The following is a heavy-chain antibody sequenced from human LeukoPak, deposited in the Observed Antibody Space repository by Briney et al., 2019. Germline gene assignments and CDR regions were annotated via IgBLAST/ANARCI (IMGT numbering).Heavy chain of an antibody. J-gene: IGHJ4*02. CDR3: AKDMYYDSSGPVFDY. V-gene: IGHV3-23*01. Sequence: GRSLRLSCAASGFTFSSHGMSWVRQAPGKGLEWVSAISGSGGSTYYADSVKGRFTMSRDNSKNTLYLQMNSLRAEDTAVYYCAKDMYYDSSGPVFDYWGQGTLVTVSS. D-gene: IGHD3-22*01. CDR2: ISGSGGST. CDR1: GFTFSSHG.